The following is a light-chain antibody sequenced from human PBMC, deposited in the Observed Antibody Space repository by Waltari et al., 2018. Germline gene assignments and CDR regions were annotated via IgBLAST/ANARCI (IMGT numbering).Light chain of an antibody. J-gene: IGKJ1*01. V-gene: IGKV2-28*01. CDR1: QSLLYRNGNNY. CDR3: MQTLQTPRT. CDR2: LGS. Sequence: DIMLTQSPLSLPVTPGEPASISCRSSQSLLYRNGNNYLDWYLQRPGQSPQLLIYLGSNRASGVPDRFSVSGSGTDFTLKISRVEAEDVGVFYCMQTLQTPRTFGQGTKVEIK.